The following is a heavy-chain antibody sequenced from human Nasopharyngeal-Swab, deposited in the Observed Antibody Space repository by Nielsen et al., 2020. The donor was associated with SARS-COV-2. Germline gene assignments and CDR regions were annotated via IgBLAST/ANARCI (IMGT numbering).Heavy chain of an antibody. J-gene: IGHJ4*02. CDR3: ARLESSSWYWSY. CDR1: GFSFSIHW. D-gene: IGHD6-13*01. CDR2: IKEDGSEE. Sequence: GGSLRLSCAAAGFSFSIHWMTWVRQAPGKGLEWVANIKEDGSEEYYVDSVKGRFTISRDNAKNSLYLQMNSLRVEDTAVYYCARLESSSWYWSYWGQGTLVTVSS. V-gene: IGHV3-7*01.